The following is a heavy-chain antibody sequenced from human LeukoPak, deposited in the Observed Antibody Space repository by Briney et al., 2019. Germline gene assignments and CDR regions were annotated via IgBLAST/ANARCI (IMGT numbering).Heavy chain of an antibody. CDR2: INPNSGGT. Sequence: GASVKVSCKASGYTFTVYYMHWVRQAPGQGLEWMGWINPNSGGTNYAQKFQGRVTMTRDTSISTAYMELSRLRSDDTAVYYCARGAAAAGHYYMDVWGKGTTVTISS. CDR1: GYTFTVYY. D-gene: IGHD6-13*01. V-gene: IGHV1-2*02. CDR3: ARGAAAAGHYYMDV. J-gene: IGHJ6*03.